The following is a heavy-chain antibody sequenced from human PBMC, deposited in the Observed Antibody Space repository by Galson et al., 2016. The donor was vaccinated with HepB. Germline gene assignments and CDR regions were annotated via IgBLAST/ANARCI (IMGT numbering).Heavy chain of an antibody. CDR1: GFTFEDYA. D-gene: IGHD2-2*01. CDR3: TKELSPGYCSGTSCFSYGLDV. Sequence: SLRLSCAASGFTFEDYAMHWVRQVPRKGLEWVSGFSWNSVNIAYADSVRGRFTISRDNAKNSLALQMNSLRAEDTALYHCTKELSPGYCSGTSCFSYGLDVWGQGTTVTVSS. J-gene: IGHJ6*02. CDR2: FSWNSVNI. V-gene: IGHV3-9*01.